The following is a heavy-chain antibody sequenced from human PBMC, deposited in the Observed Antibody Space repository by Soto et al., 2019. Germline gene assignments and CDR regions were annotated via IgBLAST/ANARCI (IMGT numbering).Heavy chain of an antibody. V-gene: IGHV3-48*02. Sequence: GGSLRLSCAASGFTFSNYGMSWVRQAPGKGLEWVSSISRSGGNTYYADSVKGRFTISRDNAKNSLYLQMNSLRDEDTAVYYCARDNRASVTHYYYGMDVWGQGTTVTVSS. CDR1: GFTFSNYG. D-gene: IGHD2-21*02. CDR2: ISRSGGNT. J-gene: IGHJ6*02. CDR3: ARDNRASVTHYYYGMDV.